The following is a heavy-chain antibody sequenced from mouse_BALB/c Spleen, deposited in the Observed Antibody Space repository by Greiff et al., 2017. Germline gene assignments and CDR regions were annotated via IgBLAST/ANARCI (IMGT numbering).Heavy chain of an antibody. CDR2: ISSGGGNT. CDR3: ARYWMITTSPWFAY. Sequence: EVKLMESGGGLVKPGGSLKLSCAASGFTFSSYTMSWVRQTPEKRLEWVATISSGGGNTYYPDSVKGRFTISRDNAKNNLYLQMSSLRSEDTALYYCARYWMITTSPWFAYWGQGTLVTVSA. D-gene: IGHD2-4*01. V-gene: IGHV5-9*03. J-gene: IGHJ3*01. CDR1: GFTFSSYT.